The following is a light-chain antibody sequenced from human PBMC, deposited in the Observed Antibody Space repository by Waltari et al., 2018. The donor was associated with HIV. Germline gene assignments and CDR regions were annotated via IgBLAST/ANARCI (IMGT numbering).Light chain of an antibody. V-gene: IGKV3-15*01. CDR1: QSISTN. Sequence: VMTQSPATLSVSPGDRATLSCRASQSISTNLTWYQLRSGQAPRLLIYGASTRATAIPARFSGSGSGTDFTLTISSLEREDYATYFCQQYHDWPLTFGPGTKVDVK. CDR2: GAS. J-gene: IGKJ3*01. CDR3: QQYHDWPLT.